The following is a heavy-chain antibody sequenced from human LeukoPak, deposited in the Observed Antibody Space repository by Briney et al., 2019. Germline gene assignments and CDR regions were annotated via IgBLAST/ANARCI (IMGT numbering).Heavy chain of an antibody. CDR3: ARGVVD. D-gene: IGHD2-15*01. Sequence: PGGSLTLSCAASGFTFLSYSMNWLRQAPAKGREGVSSISSSSSYIYYADSVKGRFTISRDNEKNSLYLQMNSLRAEDTAVYYCARGVVDWGQGTLVTVSS. J-gene: IGHJ4*02. V-gene: IGHV3-21*01. CDR1: GFTFLSYS. CDR2: ISSSSSYI.